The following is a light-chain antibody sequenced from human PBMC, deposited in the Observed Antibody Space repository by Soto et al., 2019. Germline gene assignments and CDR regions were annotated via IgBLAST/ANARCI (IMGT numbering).Light chain of an antibody. CDR2: DAS. J-gene: IGKJ4*01. CDR3: QQFHSYPLT. V-gene: IGKV1-13*02. Sequence: AIQLTQSPSSLSASVGDRVTISCRASQGISSALAWYQHKPGKAPTSLIFDASKLGSGIPSRFSGSGSGTDFTLTISSLQAEDFATYYCQQFHSYPLTFGGGTKVDIK. CDR1: QGISSA.